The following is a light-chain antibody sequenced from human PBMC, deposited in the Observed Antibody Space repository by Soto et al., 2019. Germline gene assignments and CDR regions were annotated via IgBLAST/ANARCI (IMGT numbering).Light chain of an antibody. Sequence: DIQMTQSPSTLSASVGDRVTITCRASQSISGWLAWYQQKPGKAPKLLIYDASSLESGVPSRFSGSGSGTEFTLTISSLQPDDFATYYCQQYTSWTFGQGTKVEIK. CDR1: QSISGW. J-gene: IGKJ1*01. CDR2: DAS. V-gene: IGKV1-5*01. CDR3: QQYTSWT.